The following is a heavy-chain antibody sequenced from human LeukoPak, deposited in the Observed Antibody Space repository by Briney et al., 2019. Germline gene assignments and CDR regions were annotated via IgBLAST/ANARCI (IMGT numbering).Heavy chain of an antibody. CDR1: GGTFSSYA. CDR3: ARGGVAAAGKYYFDY. D-gene: IGHD6-13*01. J-gene: IGHJ4*02. V-gene: IGHV1-69*05. CDR2: IIPIFGTA. Sequence: SVKVSCKASGGTFSSYAISWVRQAPGQGLEWMGRIIPIFGTANYAQKFQGRVTITTDESTSTAYMELSSLRSEDTAVYYCARGGVAAAGKYYFDYWGQGTLVTVSS.